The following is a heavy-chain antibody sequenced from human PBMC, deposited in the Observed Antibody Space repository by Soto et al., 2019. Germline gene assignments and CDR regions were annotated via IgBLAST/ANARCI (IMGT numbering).Heavy chain of an antibody. Sequence: HPGGSLRLSCAASGFTFSSYAMSWVRQAPGKGLEWVSAISGSGGSTYYADSVKGRFTISRDNSKNTLYLQMNSLRAEDTAVYYCAKASIMVQIFDIWGQGTMVTVSS. CDR2: ISGSGGST. D-gene: IGHD3-10*01. CDR3: AKASIMVQIFDI. V-gene: IGHV3-23*01. CDR1: GFTFSSYA. J-gene: IGHJ3*02.